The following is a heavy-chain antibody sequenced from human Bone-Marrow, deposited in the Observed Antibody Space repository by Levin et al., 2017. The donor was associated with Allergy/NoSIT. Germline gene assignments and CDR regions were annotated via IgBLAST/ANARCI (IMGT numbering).Heavy chain of an antibody. CDR2: INPNSGGT. V-gene: IGHV1-2*02. D-gene: IGHD6-13*01. J-gene: IGHJ6*02. CDR3: ARGSGAAGIWRARVIYYYYGMDV. CDR1: GYTFTGYY. Sequence: GESLKISCKASGYTFTGYYMHWVRQAPGQGLEWMGWINPNSGGTNYAQKFQGRVTMTRDTSISTAYMELSRLRSDDTAVYYCARGSGAAGIWRARVIYYYYGMDVWGQGTTVTVSS.